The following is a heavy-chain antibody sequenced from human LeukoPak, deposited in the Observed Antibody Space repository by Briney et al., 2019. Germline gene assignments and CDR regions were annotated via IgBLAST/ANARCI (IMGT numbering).Heavy chain of an antibody. CDR1: GGSISSRY. D-gene: IGHD3-3*01. CDR3: ARESSGYDFWSGYRYFDY. Sequence: PSETLSLTCTVSGGSISSRYWSWIRQPPGKGLEWIGYIYYSGSTNYNPSLKSRVTISVDTSKNQFSLKLSSVTAADTAVYYCARESSGYDFWSGYRYFDYWGQGTLVTVSS. CDR2: IYYSGST. V-gene: IGHV4-59*11. J-gene: IGHJ4*02.